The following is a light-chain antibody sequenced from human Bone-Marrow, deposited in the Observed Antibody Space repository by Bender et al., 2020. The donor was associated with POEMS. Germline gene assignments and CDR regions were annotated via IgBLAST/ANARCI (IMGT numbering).Light chain of an antibody. J-gene: IGLJ3*02. V-gene: IGLV1-44*01. CDR2: SSH. Sequence: QSDLTQPPSASGTPGQRVTISCSGGSSNIGAHAVNWYQHLPGTAPKLLIYSSHRRPSEVPDRFSGSRSGTSASLAISGLQSEDEADYYCAVWDDSLNGWVFGGGTQLTVL. CDR1: SSNIGAHA. CDR3: AVWDDSLNGWV.